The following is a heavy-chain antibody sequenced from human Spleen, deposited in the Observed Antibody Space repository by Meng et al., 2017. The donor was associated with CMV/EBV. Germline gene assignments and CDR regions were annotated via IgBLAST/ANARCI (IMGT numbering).Heavy chain of an antibody. CDR3: ARHGTIFGVVGRDDWFDP. CDR1: GYIFTSFW. J-gene: IGHJ5*02. Sequence: KVSCKGSGYIFTSFWIGWVRQMPGKGLEWMGIIYPGDSDTRYSPSFQGQVTISADKSISTAYLQWSSLKASDTAMYYCARHGTIFGVVGRDDWFDPWGQGTLVTVSS. V-gene: IGHV5-51*01. CDR2: IYPGDSDT. D-gene: IGHD3-3*01.